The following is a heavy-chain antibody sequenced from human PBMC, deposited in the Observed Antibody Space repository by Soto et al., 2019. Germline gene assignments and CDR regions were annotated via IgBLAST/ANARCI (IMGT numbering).Heavy chain of an antibody. CDR2: IYPGDTET. CDR1: GYIFTNYW. D-gene: IGHD3-3*01. Sequence: GSLKISCKSSGYIFTNYWIGWVRQMPGKGLEWMGSIYPGDTETRYSPSFQGQVTISADKSISTAYLQWSSLRASDSAMYYCAKPPGFGVVTPFDNWGQGTQVTVSS. J-gene: IGHJ4*02. CDR3: AKPPGFGVVTPFDN. V-gene: IGHV5-51*01.